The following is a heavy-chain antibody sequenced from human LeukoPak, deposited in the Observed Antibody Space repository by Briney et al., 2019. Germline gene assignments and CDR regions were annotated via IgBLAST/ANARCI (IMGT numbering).Heavy chain of an antibody. CDR3: ARRLGRKFGERFYYYHYMDV. Sequence: PSETLSLTCAVYGGSFSGYYWSWIRQPPGKGLEWIGEMNHSGSTNYNPSLKSRVTISVDTSKNQFSLKLSSVTAADAAVYYCARRLGRKFGERFYYYHYMDVWGKGTTVTISS. V-gene: IGHV4-34*01. CDR1: GGSFSGYY. CDR2: MNHSGST. D-gene: IGHD3-10*01. J-gene: IGHJ6*03.